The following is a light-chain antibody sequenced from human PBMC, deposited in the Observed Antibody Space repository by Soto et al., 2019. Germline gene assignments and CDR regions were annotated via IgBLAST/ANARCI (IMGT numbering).Light chain of an antibody. V-gene: IGKV3-20*01. CDR3: QVYDSPQFP. J-gene: IGKJ3*01. CDR1: QSVDSTY. CDR2: GTS. Sequence: EVVLTQSPGTLSLSPGEGATLSCRASQSVDSTYLAWYQQKPGRAPRLVIHGTSNRATGIPDRFSGSGSGTDFTLTISRLEPEDFAVYYCQVYDSPQFPFGPGTKVDVK.